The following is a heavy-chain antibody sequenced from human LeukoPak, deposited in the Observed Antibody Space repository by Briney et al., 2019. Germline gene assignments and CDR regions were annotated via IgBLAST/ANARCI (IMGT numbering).Heavy chain of an antibody. J-gene: IGHJ4*02. CDR3: VRGVGGNARWRNFDWSKKIPMRDYFDY. V-gene: IGHV1-18*01. CDR1: GYTFTNYG. CDR2: ISAYNGNT. Sequence: ASVKVSCKASGYTFTNYGISWVRQAPGQGLEWMGWISAYNGNTNYAQKLQGRVTMTADTSTSTAYMELRSLRSDDTAVYYCVRGVGGNARWRNFDWSKKIPMRDYFDYWGQGTLVTVSS. D-gene: IGHD3-9*01.